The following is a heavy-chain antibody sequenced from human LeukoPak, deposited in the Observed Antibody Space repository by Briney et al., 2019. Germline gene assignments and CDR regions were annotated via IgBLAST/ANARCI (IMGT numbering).Heavy chain of an antibody. CDR2: MNPNSGKT. V-gene: IGHV1-8*01. CDR3: ARGRPGLASAGTYDF. CDR1: GYTFTSSD. J-gene: IGHJ4*02. D-gene: IGHD6-13*01. Sequence: ASVKASCKASGYTFTSSDINWVRQAPGQGLEWMGWMNPNSGKTGSARKFQGRVAMTKNISISTAYIEVSSLGYEDTATYYCARGRPGLASAGTYDFWGQGTLITVSS.